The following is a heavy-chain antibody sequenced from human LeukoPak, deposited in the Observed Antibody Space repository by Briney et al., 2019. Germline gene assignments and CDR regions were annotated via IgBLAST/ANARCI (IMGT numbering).Heavy chain of an antibody. CDR3: ARGKGGDGSYFGGWFDP. Sequence: PSETLSLTCTVSGDSISRYYWSWIRQSPGKGLEWIGYIYYGGDTNYNPSLKSRVTISVDTSKNQFSLKLSSVTAADTAVYYCARGKGGDGSYFGGWFDPWGQGTLVTVSS. V-gene: IGHV4-59*12. CDR1: GDSISRYY. D-gene: IGHD1-26*01. CDR2: IYYGGDT. J-gene: IGHJ5*02.